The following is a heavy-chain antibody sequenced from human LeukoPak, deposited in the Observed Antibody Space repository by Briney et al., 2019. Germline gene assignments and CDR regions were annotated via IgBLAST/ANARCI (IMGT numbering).Heavy chain of an antibody. J-gene: IGHJ3*02. D-gene: IGHD3-3*01. V-gene: IGHV3-23*01. CDR2: IGGSGGST. Sequence: GGSLRLSCAASGCTFSSYAMSWVRQAPGKGLEWVSAIGGSGGSTYYADSVKGRFTISRDNSKNTLYLQMNSLRAEDTAVYYCAKDPDFWSGGDAFDIWGQGTMVTVSS. CDR1: GCTFSSYA. CDR3: AKDPDFWSGGDAFDI.